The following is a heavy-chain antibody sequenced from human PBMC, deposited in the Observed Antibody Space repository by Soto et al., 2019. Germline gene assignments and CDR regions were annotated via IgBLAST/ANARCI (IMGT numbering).Heavy chain of an antibody. Sequence: ASVKVSCKASGYTFTSYGISWVRQAPGQGLEWMGWISAYNGNTNYAQKLQGRVTMTTDTSTSTAYMELRSLRSDDTAVYYCASGPLNIVVVPAAPFDPWGQGTLVTVSS. CDR2: ISAYNGNT. CDR1: GYTFTSYG. CDR3: ASGPLNIVVVPAAPFDP. V-gene: IGHV1-18*01. J-gene: IGHJ5*02. D-gene: IGHD2-2*01.